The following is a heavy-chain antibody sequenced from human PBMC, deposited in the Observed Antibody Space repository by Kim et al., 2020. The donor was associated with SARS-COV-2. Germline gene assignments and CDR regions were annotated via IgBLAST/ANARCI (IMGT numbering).Heavy chain of an antibody. D-gene: IGHD3-9*01. CDR1: GFTFSNAW. CDR3: TTPPARVRYFDWLLKTGMDV. V-gene: IGHV3-15*01. Sequence: GGSLRLSCAASGFTFSNAWMSWVRQAPGKGLEWVGRIKSMPDGGTADYAAPVKGRFTISRDDSKNTLYLQMNSLKTEDTAVYYCTTPPARVRYFDWLLKTGMDVWGQGTTVTVSS. J-gene: IGHJ6*02. CDR2: IKSMPDGGTA.